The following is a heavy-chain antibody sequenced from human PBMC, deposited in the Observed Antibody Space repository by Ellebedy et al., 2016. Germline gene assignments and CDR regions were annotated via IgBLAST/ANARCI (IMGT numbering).Heavy chain of an antibody. CDR3: ARDGSSGSFDY. J-gene: IGHJ4*02. CDR2: IGGDSSSK. CDR1: GFTFSTSW. Sequence: GESLKISXVASGFTFSTSWMHWVRLAPGKGLEWVSFIGGDSSSKQYADSVKGRFTISRDNAKNSLYLQMNSLRGEDTAFYYCARDGSSGSFDYWGQGTLFTVSS. V-gene: IGHV3-48*01. D-gene: IGHD7-27*01.